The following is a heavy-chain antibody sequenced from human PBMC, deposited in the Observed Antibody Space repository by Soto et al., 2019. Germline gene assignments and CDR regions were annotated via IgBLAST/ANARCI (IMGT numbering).Heavy chain of an antibody. CDR3: ARITGSYYAFDY. CDR2: IIPIFGTA. CDR1: GVTFSSYA. V-gene: IGHV1-69*13. Sequence: SVKVSCKASGVTFSSYAISWVRQAPGQGLEWMGGIIPIFGTANYAQKFQGRVTITADESTSTAYMELSSLRSEDTAVYYCARITGSYYAFDYWGQGTLVTVSS. J-gene: IGHJ4*02. D-gene: IGHD1-26*01.